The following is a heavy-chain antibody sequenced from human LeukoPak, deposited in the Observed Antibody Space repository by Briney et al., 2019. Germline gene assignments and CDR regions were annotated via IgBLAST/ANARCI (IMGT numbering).Heavy chain of an antibody. CDR1: GYTFTGYY. Sequence: ASVKVSCKASGYTFTGYYMHWVRQAPGQGLEWMGWINPNSGGTNYAQKFQGRVTMTRDTSISTAYMELSRLGSDDTAVYYCASEFDGDYALDYWGQGTLVTVSS. J-gene: IGHJ4*02. V-gene: IGHV1-2*02. D-gene: IGHD4-17*01. CDR2: INPNSGGT. CDR3: ASEFDGDYALDY.